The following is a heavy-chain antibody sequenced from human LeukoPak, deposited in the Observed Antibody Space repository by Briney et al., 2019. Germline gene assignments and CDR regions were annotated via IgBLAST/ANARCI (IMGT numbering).Heavy chain of an antibody. V-gene: IGHV4-4*09. D-gene: IGHD6-6*01. J-gene: IGHJ4*02. CDR2: IHASGPT. CDR1: GGSISTYY. CDR3: ARHDAGIAARPFDN. Sequence: SETLSLTCTVAGGSISTYYWSWIRRPPGKGLEWIAYIHASGPTNYNPSLKSRITISVDTSKNQFSLKLSSVTAADTAVYYCARHDAGIAARPFDNWGQGTLVTVSS.